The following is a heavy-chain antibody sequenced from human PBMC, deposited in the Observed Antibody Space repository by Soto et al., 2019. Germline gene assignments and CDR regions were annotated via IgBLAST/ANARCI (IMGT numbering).Heavy chain of an antibody. J-gene: IGHJ6*02. V-gene: IGHV4-31*02. D-gene: IGHD4-4*01. CDR2: IYYSGST. CDR1: GGSISSGGYY. Sequence: QVQLQESGPGLVKPSQTLSLTCTVSGGSISSGGYYWSWIRQHPGKGLEWIGYIYYSGSTYYNPSRRNRVTIPVDTSKNQFSLKLSSVTAADTAVYYCARDGVDYSNCVGMDVWGRGTTVTVPS. CDR3: ARDGVDYSNCVGMDV.